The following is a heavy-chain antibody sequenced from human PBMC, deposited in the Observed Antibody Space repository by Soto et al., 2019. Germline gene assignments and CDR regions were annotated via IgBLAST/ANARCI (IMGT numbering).Heavy chain of an antibody. CDR3: TKNYYFAS. CDR1: GFTFSNYA. V-gene: IGHV3-23*01. CDR2: INIVGGNT. Sequence: VQLLESGGGLVQPGGSLRLSCAASGFTFSNYAMSWVRQAPGKALEWVSSINIVGGNTNYADSVRGRFTMSRDDSKNTVFLQMNSMRAEITAIYYCTKNYYFASWGQGPLVPVS. J-gene: IGHJ4*02.